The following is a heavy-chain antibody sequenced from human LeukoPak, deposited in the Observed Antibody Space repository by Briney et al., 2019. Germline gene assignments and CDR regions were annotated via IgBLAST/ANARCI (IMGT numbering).Heavy chain of an antibody. CDR2: MNPNSGNT. CDR3: ARVVQSTIGFTNWFDP. V-gene: IGHV1-8*03. D-gene: IGHD1-26*01. Sequence: ASVKVSCKASGYTFTSYDINWVRQATGQGLEWMGWMNPNSGNTGYAQKFQGRVTITRDMSTSTAYMELSSLRSEDTAVYYCARVVQSTIGFTNWFDPWGQGTLVTVSS. CDR1: GYTFTSYD. J-gene: IGHJ5*02.